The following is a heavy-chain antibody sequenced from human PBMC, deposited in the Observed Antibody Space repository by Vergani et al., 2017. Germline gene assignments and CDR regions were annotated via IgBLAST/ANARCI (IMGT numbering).Heavy chain of an antibody. CDR2: INHSGST. J-gene: IGHJ4*02. Sequence: QVQLQQWGAGLLKPSETLSLTCAVYGGSFSGYYWSWIRQPPGKGLEWIGEINHSGSTNYNSSLKSRFTISVDTSKNQFTLKLRSVTAADTAVYYCARGRNYYYNSSGYYPATGRGIDYWGQGTLVTVSS. CDR3: ARGRNYYYNSSGYYPATGRGIDY. CDR1: GGSFSGYY. V-gene: IGHV4-34*01. D-gene: IGHD3-22*01.